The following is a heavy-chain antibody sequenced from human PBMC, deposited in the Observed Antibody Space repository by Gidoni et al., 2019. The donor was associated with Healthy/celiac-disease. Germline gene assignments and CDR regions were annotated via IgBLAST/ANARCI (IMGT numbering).Heavy chain of an antibody. Sequence: EVQLVEPGGGLVKPGGSLRLSCAASGFTFSSYSMNWVRQAPEKGLEWVSSISSSSSYIYYADSMKGRFTISRDNAKNSLYLKMNSLRAEDTAVYYCASSYGGNEGFDYWGQGTLVTVSS. D-gene: IGHD4-17*01. V-gene: IGHV3-21*01. CDR2: ISSSSSYI. J-gene: IGHJ4*02. CDR3: ASSYGGNEGFDY. CDR1: GFTFSSYS.